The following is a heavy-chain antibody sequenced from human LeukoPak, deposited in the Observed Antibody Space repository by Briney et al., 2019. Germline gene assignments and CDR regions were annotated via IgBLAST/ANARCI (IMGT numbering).Heavy chain of an antibody. J-gene: IGHJ1*01. CDR1: GFTFSSYW. CDR2: IKSDGST. V-gene: IGHV3-74*01. D-gene: IGHD3-22*01. Sequence: GGSLRLSCAASGFTFSSYWMHWVRHAPGKGLVRVSRIKSDGSTSYADSVKGRFTISRDNAKNTVSLQMNSLRAEDTGVYYCARAPSEIGGYYPEYFRHWGQGTLVTVSP. CDR3: ARAPSEIGGYYPEYFRH.